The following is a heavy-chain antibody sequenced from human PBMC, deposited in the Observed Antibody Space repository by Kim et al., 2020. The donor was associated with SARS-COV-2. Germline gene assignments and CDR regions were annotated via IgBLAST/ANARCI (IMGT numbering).Heavy chain of an antibody. Sequence: GGSLRLSCAASGFTFSNYAMTWVRQAPGKGLEWVSSFGGSGGSTYYADSVKGRFTISRDNSKNTLYLEMNSLRAEDTAFYYCSKGPFGDVSGGAFDLWGQGTMVTVSS. V-gene: IGHV3-23*01. J-gene: IGHJ3*01. D-gene: IGHD3-10*01. CDR2: FGGSGGST. CDR3: SKGPFGDVSGGAFDL. CDR1: GFTFSNYA.